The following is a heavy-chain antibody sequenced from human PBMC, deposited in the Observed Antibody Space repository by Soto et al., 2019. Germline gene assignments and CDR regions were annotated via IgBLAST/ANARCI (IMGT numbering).Heavy chain of an antibody. CDR2: INACIGIA. CDR1: GYTFTSYA. Sequence: ASVKVSCKASGYTFTSYAMHWVRQAPGQRLEWMGRINACIGIAKYAQKFQGRVTITADKSTSTAYMELSSLRSEDTAVYYCVGSSPMTGAFDIWGQGTMVTVSS. CDR3: VGSSPMTGAFDI. D-gene: IGHD1-26*01. V-gene: IGHV1-3*01. J-gene: IGHJ3*02.